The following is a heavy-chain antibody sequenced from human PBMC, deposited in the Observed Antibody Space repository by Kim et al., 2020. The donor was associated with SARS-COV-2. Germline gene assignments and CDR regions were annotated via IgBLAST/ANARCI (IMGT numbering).Heavy chain of an antibody. J-gene: IGHJ4*02. V-gene: IGHV1-18*01. D-gene: IGHD2-15*01. Sequence: ASVKVSCKASGYTFTSYGISWVRQAPGQGLEWMGWISAYNGNTNYAQKLQGRVTMTTDTSTSTAYMELRSLRSDDTAVYYCARDGEVVVAATPFDYWGQGTLVTVSS. CDR3: ARDGEVVVAATPFDY. CDR2: ISAYNGNT. CDR1: GYTFTSYG.